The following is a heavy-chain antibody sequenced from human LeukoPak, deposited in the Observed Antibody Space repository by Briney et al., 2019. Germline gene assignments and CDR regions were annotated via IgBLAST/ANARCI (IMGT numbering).Heavy chain of an antibody. D-gene: IGHD6-13*01. CDR3: ARGQRAAAGFDY. Sequence: SGGSLRLSCAASGFTVSTNYMSWVRQAPGKGLEWVSVIYSGGSTYYADSVKGRFTISRDNSKNTLYLQMNSLRAGDTAVYYCARGQRAAAGFDYWGQGTLVTVSS. CDR2: IYSGGST. J-gene: IGHJ4*02. V-gene: IGHV3-66*01. CDR1: GFTVSTNY.